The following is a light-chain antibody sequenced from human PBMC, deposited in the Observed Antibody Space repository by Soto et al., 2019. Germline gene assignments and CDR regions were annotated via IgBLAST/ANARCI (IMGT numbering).Light chain of an antibody. CDR3: CSFAGPQSFEV. V-gene: IGLV2-11*01. J-gene: IGLJ1*01. Sequence: QSALTQPRPVSGSPGQSVTISCTGTSSDIGGYTYVSWYQQHPGKAPKVIIYDVSERPSGVPDRFSGSKSGNTASLTISGLQPEEEADYYCCSFAGPQSFEVFGEGTKVTV. CDR2: DVS. CDR1: SSDIGGYTY.